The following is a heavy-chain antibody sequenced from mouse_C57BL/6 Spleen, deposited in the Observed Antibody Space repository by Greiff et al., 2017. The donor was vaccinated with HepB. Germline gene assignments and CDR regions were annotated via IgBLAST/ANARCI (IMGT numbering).Heavy chain of an antibody. Sequence: EVKLMESGPELVKPGASVKIPCKASGYTFTDYNMDWVKQSHGKSLEWIGDINPNNGGTIYNQKFKGKATLTVDKSSSTAYMELRSLTSEDTAVYYCARARWDVGYFDVWGTGTTVTVSS. J-gene: IGHJ1*03. V-gene: IGHV1-18*01. CDR3: ARARWDVGYFDV. CDR1: GYTFTDYN. D-gene: IGHD3-3*01. CDR2: INPNNGGT.